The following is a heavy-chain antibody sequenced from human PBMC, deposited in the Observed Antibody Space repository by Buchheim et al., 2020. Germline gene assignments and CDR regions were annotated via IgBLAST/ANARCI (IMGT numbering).Heavy chain of an antibody. CDR2: IKHDGSEK. CDR1: GFTFTDYW. Sequence: EVQLVDSGGGLVQPGGSLRLSCAASGFTFTDYWMGWVRQAPGKGLEWVANIKHDGSEKYYVDSVKGRFTISRDNAKNSLYLQMNGLRAEDTAVYYCAREPVRRKYYYYGMDVWGQGTT. V-gene: IGHV3-7*03. J-gene: IGHJ6*02. CDR3: AREPVRRKYYYYGMDV.